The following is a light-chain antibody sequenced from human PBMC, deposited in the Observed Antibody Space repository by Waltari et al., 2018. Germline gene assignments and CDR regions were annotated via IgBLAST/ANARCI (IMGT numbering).Light chain of an antibody. CDR3: QQYNLYSET. Sequence: DIQMTQSPSTLSASVGDRVTITCRASQSVDSWLAWYQQKPGKAPKLLIYKASILGSGVPSRFSGSGSGTEFTLTISSLQPDDFATYYCQQYNLYSETFGQGTKMEVK. CDR2: KAS. CDR1: QSVDSW. J-gene: IGKJ1*01. V-gene: IGKV1-5*03.